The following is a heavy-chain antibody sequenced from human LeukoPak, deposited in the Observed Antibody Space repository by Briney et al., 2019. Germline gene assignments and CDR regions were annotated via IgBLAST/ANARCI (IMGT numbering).Heavy chain of an antibody. V-gene: IGHV3-23*01. D-gene: IGHD3-22*01. J-gene: IGHJ4*02. CDR3: ARDFSDDSSGYYGELDY. CDR1: GFTFGSYT. CDR2: ISGSDYST. Sequence: GGSLRLSCAASGFTFGSYTMNWVRQAPGKGLEWVSTISGSDYSTYYADSVKGRFTISRDNSKNTLYLQMNSLRAEDTAVYYCARDFSDDSSGYYGELDYWGQGTLVTVSA.